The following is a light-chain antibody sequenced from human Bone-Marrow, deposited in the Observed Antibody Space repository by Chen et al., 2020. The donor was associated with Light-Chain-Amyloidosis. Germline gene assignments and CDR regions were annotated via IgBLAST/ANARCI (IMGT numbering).Light chain of an antibody. CDR3: QQYYTSPAT. CDR2: WAS. Sequence: DIVLTQSPDFLAVALGERATITCKSSQSVLYSPNNEQDLVWYQQTPGQPPKLLLYWASTRASGVPERFSGSGSGTDFTLTSSSLQAEDGAFYYCQQYYTSPATFGQGTKLEIK. J-gene: IGKJ2*01. CDR1: QSVLYSPNNEQD. V-gene: IGKV4-1*01.